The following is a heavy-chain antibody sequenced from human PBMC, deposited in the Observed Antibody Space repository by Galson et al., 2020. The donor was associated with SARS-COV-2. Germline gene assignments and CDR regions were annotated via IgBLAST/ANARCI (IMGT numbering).Heavy chain of an antibody. CDR1: GGSISSYY. J-gene: IGHJ4*02. D-gene: IGHD5-12*01. V-gene: IGHV4-59*08. CDR2: IYYSGST. Sequence: SETLSLTCTVSGGSISSYYWSWIRQPPGKGLEWIGYIYYSGSTNYNPSLKSRVTISVDTSKNQFSLKLSSVTAADTAVYYCARRAQGYGGYVNSWKTSYYFDYWGQGTLVTVSS. CDR3: ARRAQGYGGYVNSWKTSYYFDY.